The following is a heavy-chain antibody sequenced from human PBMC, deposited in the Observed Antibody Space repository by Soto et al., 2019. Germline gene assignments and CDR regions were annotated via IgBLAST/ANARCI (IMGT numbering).Heavy chain of an antibody. Sequence: GGSLRLSCAASGFAFSSYSMNWVRQAPGKGLEWVSSSSSSSSYIYYADSVKGRFTISRGNAKNSMYLQMNSLRAEDTAVYYCARDRSSGKRDYWGQGTLVTVSS. V-gene: IGHV3-21*01. CDR2: SSSSSSYI. CDR3: ARDRSSGKRDY. D-gene: IGHD1-26*01. CDR1: GFAFSSYS. J-gene: IGHJ4*02.